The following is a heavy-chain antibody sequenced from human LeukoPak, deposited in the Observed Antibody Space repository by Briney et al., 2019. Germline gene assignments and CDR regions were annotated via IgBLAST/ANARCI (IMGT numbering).Heavy chain of an antibody. CDR3: ARAFGSGSYSLRYYFDY. J-gene: IGHJ4*02. V-gene: IGHV4-59*11. CDR2: IYYSGST. D-gene: IGHD3-10*01. CDR1: GGSISSHY. Sequence: PSETLSLTCTVSGGSISSHYWSWFRQPPGKGLEWIGYIYYSGSTNYNPSLKSRVTISVDTSKNQFSLKLSSVTAADTAVYYCARAFGSGSYSLRYYFDYWGQGTLVTVSS.